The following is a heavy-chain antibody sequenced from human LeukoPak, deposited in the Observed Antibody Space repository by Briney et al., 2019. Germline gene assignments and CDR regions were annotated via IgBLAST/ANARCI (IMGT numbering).Heavy chain of an antibody. CDR1: GYAFTSYG. CDR3: VRDIQWRFDP. V-gene: IGHV1-18*01. D-gene: IGHD2-8*01. J-gene: IGHJ5*02. CDR2: ISAYNGNT. Sequence: ASVKVSCKASGYAFTSYGISWVRQAPGQGLEWMGWISAYNGNTNYAQKFQGRVTMTTDTSTSTAYMELRSLRSDDTAIYYCVRDIQWRFDPWGQGTLVTVSS.